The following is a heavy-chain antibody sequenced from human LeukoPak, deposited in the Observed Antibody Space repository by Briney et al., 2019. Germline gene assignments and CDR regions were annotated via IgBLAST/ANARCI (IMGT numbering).Heavy chain of an antibody. Sequence: KPGGSLRLSCAASGFTFSSYSLNWVRQAPGKGLEWVSSISISSNYIYYADSVKGRFTISRDNAKNSLYLQMNSLRAEDTAVYYCAALLGGPHPGYWGQGTLVTVSS. D-gene: IGHD3-16*01. CDR2: ISISSNYI. V-gene: IGHV3-21*01. CDR3: AALLGGPHPGY. J-gene: IGHJ4*02. CDR1: GFTFSSYS.